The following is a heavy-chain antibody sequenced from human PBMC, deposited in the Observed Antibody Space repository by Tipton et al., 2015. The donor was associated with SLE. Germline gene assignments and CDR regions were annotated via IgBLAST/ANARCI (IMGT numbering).Heavy chain of an antibody. CDR1: GFTFSSYE. Sequence: SLRLSCAASGFTFSSYEMNWVRQAPGKGLEWVSYISSSGSTIYYADSVKGRFTISRDNAKNSLYLQMNSLRAEDTAVYYCARNIGSGWYSAFDIWGQGTMVTVSS. V-gene: IGHV3-48*03. D-gene: IGHD6-19*01. CDR2: ISSSGSTI. J-gene: IGHJ3*02. CDR3: ARNIGSGWYSAFDI.